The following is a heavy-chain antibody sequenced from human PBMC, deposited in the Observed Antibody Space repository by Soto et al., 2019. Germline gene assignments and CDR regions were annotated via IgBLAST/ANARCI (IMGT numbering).Heavy chain of an antibody. V-gene: IGHV1-46*01. D-gene: IGHD2-2*02. CDR1: GYTFTSYY. CDR2: INPSGGST. CDR3: ARSFRIVVVPAAIVGVDY. J-gene: IGHJ4*02. Sequence: ASVKVSCKASGYTFTSYYMHWVRQAPGQGLEWMGIINPSGGSTSYAQKFQGRVTMTRDTSTSTVYMELSSLRSEDTAVYYCARSFRIVVVPAAIVGVDYWGQGTLVTVSS.